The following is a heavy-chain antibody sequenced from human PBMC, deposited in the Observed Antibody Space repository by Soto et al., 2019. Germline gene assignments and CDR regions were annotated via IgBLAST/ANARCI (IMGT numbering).Heavy chain of an antibody. D-gene: IGHD3-22*01. CDR3: ARVIRYDSSGYYPTRAFDI. J-gene: IGHJ3*02. V-gene: IGHV4-34*01. Sequence: SATLSLTCAVYGWSFSGYYWSWIRQPPGKGLEWIGEINHSGSTNYNPSLKSRVTISVDTSKNQFSLKLSSVTAADTAVYYCARVIRYDSSGYYPTRAFDIWGQGTMVT. CDR2: INHSGST. CDR1: GWSFSGYY.